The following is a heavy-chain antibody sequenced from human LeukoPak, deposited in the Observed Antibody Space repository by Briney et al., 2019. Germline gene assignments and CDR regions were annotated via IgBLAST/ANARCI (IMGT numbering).Heavy chain of an antibody. Sequence: GGSLRLSCAASGFTFSNYGMHWVRQAPGKGLEGVAVIWDDGSHKYYADSVKGRFTISRDNSKNPLYLQMNSLRAEDTAVYYCARSYSGTPFDYWGQGTLVTVSS. CDR2: IWDDGSHK. D-gene: IGHD1-26*01. J-gene: IGHJ4*02. CDR3: ARSYSGTPFDY. CDR1: GFTFSNYG. V-gene: IGHV3-33*01.